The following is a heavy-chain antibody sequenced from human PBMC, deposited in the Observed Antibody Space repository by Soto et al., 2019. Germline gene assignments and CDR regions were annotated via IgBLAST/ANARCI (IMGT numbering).Heavy chain of an antibody. CDR3: ARGGDYYFDY. Sequence: PSETLSLTCTVSGGSISSGGDYWGWIRQHPGKGLEWMGYIYYSGSTYYNPSLKSRVIISVDTSKNQFSLKLSSMTAADTAVYYCARGGDYYFDYWGQGTMVTVYS. J-gene: IGHJ4*02. CDR2: IYYSGST. V-gene: IGHV4-31*03. CDR1: GGSISSGGDY. D-gene: IGHD2-21*01.